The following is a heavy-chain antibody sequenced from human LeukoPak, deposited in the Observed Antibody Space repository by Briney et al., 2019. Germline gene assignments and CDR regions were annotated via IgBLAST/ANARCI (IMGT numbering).Heavy chain of an antibody. J-gene: IGHJ6*03. D-gene: IGHD4-17*01. V-gene: IGHV3-66*01. CDR1: GFTVSSNY. Sequence: GGSPRLSCAASGFTVSSNYMSWVRQAPGKGLEWVSVIYSGGSTYYADSVKGRFTISRDNSKNTLYLQMNSLRAEDTAVYYCARDQQADYGDYYYYMDVWGKGTSLTVSS. CDR3: ARDQQADYGDYYYYMDV. CDR2: IYSGGST.